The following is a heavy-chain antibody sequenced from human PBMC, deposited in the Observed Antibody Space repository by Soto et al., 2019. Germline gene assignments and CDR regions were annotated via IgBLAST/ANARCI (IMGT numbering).Heavy chain of an antibody. CDR2: IYYSGST. CDR1: GGSISSYY. D-gene: IGHD2-21*01. Sequence: SATLSLTCTVSGGSISSYYWSWIRQPPGKGLEWSGYIYYSGSTNYNPSLKSRVTISEDTSKNRFSLKLSSVTAADTAVYYCARSARGMRLGYWGQGTLVNV. CDR3: ARSARGMRLGY. V-gene: IGHV4-59*01. J-gene: IGHJ4*02.